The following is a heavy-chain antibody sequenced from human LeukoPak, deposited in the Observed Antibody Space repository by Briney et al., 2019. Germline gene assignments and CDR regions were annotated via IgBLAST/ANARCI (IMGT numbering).Heavy chain of an antibody. CDR3: AGEEIASAGTSNFDY. CDR2: INPNSGGT. J-gene: IGHJ4*02. CDR1: GYTFTDYY. V-gene: IGHV1-2*02. Sequence: PVASVKVSCKASGYTFTDYYMHWVRQAPGQGLEWMGWINPNSGGTNYAQKFQGRVTMTRDTSISTAYMELSSLRSDDTAMYYCAGEEIASAGTSNFDYWGQGTLVTVSS. D-gene: IGHD6-13*01.